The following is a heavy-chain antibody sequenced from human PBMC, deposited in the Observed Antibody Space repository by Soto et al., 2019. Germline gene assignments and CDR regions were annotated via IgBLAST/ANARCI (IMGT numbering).Heavy chain of an antibody. CDR3: AKDGIDFWSGYLCSFDY. CDR2: ISYDGSNK. Sequence: QVQLVESGGGVVQPGRSLRLSCAASGFTFSSYGMHWVRQAPGKGLEGVAVISYDGSNKYYADSVKGRFTISRDNSTNTLYLPMNSLRAEDTAVYYCAKDGIDFWSGYLCSFDYWGQGTLVTVSS. J-gene: IGHJ4*02. D-gene: IGHD3-3*01. CDR1: GFTFSSYG. V-gene: IGHV3-30*18.